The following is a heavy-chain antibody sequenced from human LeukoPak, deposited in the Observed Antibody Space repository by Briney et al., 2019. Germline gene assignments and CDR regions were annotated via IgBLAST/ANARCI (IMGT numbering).Heavy chain of an antibody. J-gene: IGHJ4*02. CDR1: GFTFNSFG. V-gene: IGHV3-30*18. CDR3: AKKTPGYFPFDY. CDR2: ISYDGSNK. Sequence: PGGSLRLSCAASGFTFNSFGMHWVRQAPGKGLEWVAVISYDGSNKYFADSVKGRFTISRDNSKNTLSLQMNSLRAEDTAVYYCAKKTPGYFPFDYWGQGTLVTVSS. D-gene: IGHD3-9*01.